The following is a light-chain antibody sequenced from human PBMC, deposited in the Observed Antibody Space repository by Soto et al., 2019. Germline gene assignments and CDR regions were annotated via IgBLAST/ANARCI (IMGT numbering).Light chain of an antibody. V-gene: IGKV3-20*01. CDR3: QQYGSSRWT. Sequence: EIVLTQSPGTLSLSPGERATLSCRASQSVSSSYLAWYQQNRGQAPRLLIHGASSRATGIPDRFSGSGSGTDFTLTISRLEPKDFAVYYCQQYGSSRWTFGQGTKVEIK. CDR2: GAS. J-gene: IGKJ1*01. CDR1: QSVSSSY.